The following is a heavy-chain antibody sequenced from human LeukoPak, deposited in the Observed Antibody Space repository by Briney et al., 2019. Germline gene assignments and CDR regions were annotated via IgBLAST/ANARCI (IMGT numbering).Heavy chain of an antibody. J-gene: IGHJ4*02. CDR2: ISYDGSIN. Sequence: PGGSPRLSCAASGFTFNSYAVHWVRQAPGKGLEWVAVISYDGSINFYSASVKGRFTISRDNSKNTLYLQMNSLRAYDTALYFCARDRRYCSGGSCYFDYFFDYWGQGTLVTVSS. CDR3: ARDRRYCSGGSCYFDYFFDY. V-gene: IGHV3-30*04. CDR1: GFTFNSYA. D-gene: IGHD2-15*01.